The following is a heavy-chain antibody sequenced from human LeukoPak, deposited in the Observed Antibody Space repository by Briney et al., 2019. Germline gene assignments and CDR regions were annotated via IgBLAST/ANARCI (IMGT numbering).Heavy chain of an antibody. D-gene: IGHD1-1*01. CDR2: IYYSGST. Sequence: SETLSLTCTVSGGSISSYSWSWIRQPPGKGLEWIGYIYYSGSTNYNTSLKSRVTISVDTSKNQFSLKLSSVTAATTAVYSGPRHRPWTSDYYYMDVWGKGTTVTVSS. J-gene: IGHJ6*03. CDR3: PRHRPWTSDYYYMDV. CDR1: GGSISSYS. V-gene: IGHV4-59*01.